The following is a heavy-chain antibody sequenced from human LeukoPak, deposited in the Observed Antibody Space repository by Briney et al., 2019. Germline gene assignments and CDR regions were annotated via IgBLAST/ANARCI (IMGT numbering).Heavy chain of an antibody. CDR3: ARQDIVVVPADSRGWFDP. J-gene: IGHJ5*02. CDR1: GGSFSGYY. CDR2: INHSGST. Sequence: SETLSLTCAVYGGSFSGYYWSWIRQPPGKGLEWIGEINHSGSTNYNPSLKSRVTISVDTSKNQFSLKLSSVTAADTAVYYCARQDIVVVPADSRGWFDPWGQGTLVTVSS. V-gene: IGHV4-34*01. D-gene: IGHD2-2*01.